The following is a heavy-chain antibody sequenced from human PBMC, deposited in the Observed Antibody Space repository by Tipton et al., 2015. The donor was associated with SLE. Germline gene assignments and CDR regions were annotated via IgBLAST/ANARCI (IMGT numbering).Heavy chain of an antibody. D-gene: IGHD3-16*01. Sequence: SLRLSCAASGFTFSSYEMNWVRQAPGKGLEWVSYISSSGSTIYYADSVKGRFTISRDNAKNSLYLQMNSLRAEDTAVYYCARGGLESNYYYYMDVWGKGTAVTVSS. CDR1: GFTFSSYE. CDR2: ISSSGSTI. V-gene: IGHV3-48*03. J-gene: IGHJ6*03. CDR3: ARGGLESNYYYYMDV.